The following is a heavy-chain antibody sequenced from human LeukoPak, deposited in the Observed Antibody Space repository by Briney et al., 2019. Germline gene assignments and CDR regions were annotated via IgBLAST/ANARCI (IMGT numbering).Heavy chain of an antibody. Sequence: PGGSLRLSCAASGFTISNYAMSWVRQAREKGLDWVSFTSDSGDSTYYADSVKGRFTTSRDNSKNTLYLQMNSLRAEDTAVYYCAKGGGSRNFDYWGQGTLVAVSS. CDR1: GFTISNYA. J-gene: IGHJ4*02. D-gene: IGHD1-26*01. CDR2: TSDSGDST. V-gene: IGHV3-23*01. CDR3: AKGGGSRNFDY.